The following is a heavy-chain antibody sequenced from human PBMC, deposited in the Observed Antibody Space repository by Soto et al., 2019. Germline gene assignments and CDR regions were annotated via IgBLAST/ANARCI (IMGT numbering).Heavy chain of an antibody. D-gene: IGHD6-19*01. J-gene: IGHJ3*02. CDR1: GFTFSSYA. CDR2: ISGSGGSI. Sequence: EVQLLESGGGLVQPGGSLRLSCAASGFTFSSYAMSWVRQAPGKGLEWVSAISGSGGSIYYADSVKGRFTISRDNSKNTLYLQMNGLRAEVTAVYYCAEDRAIAVGGHDAFDIWGQGTMVTVSS. CDR3: AEDRAIAVGGHDAFDI. V-gene: IGHV3-23*01.